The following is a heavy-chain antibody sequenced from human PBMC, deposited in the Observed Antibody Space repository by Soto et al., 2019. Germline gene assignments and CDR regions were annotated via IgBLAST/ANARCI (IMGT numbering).Heavy chain of an antibody. Sequence: SETLSLTCTVSGGSISSTSYYWGWIRQPPGKGPEWIGTIYFGGRTYYNPSLKSRVTISVDTSKNQFSLKLSSVTAADTAVYYCASSHDSSGYYFSWFAYWGQGTLVTVSS. D-gene: IGHD3-22*01. CDR3: ASSHDSSGYYFSWFAY. CDR2: IYFGGRT. V-gene: IGHV4-39*01. CDR1: GGSISSTSYY. J-gene: IGHJ4*02.